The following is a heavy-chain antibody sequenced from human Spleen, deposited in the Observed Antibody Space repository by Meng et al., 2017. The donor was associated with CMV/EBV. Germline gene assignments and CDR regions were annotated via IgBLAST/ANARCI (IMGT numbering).Heavy chain of an antibody. CDR3: ARFRGYSYVWYYFDY. CDR1: GGSFSGYY. D-gene: IGHD5-18*01. J-gene: IGHJ4*02. CDR2: INHSGST. V-gene: IGHV4-34*01. Sequence: GSLRLSCAVYGGSFSGYYWSWIRQPPGKGLEWIGEINHSGSTNYNPSLKSRVTISVDTSKNQFSLKLSSVTAADTAVYYCARFRGYSYVWYYFDYWGQGTLVTVSS.